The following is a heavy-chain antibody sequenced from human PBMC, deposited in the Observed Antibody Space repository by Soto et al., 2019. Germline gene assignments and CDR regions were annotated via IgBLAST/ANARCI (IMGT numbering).Heavy chain of an antibody. V-gene: IGHV1-18*04. CDR1: GYTFTSYG. J-gene: IGHJ6*02. CDR3: ARDYYDSSGYEGYYYGMDV. D-gene: IGHD3-22*01. CDR2: ISAYNGNT. Sequence: GASVKVSCKASGYTFTSYGISWVRQAPGQGLEWMGWISAYNGNTNYAHKLQGRVTMTTDTSTSTAYMELRSLRSDDTAVYYCARDYYDSSGYEGYYYGMDVWGQGTTVTVSS.